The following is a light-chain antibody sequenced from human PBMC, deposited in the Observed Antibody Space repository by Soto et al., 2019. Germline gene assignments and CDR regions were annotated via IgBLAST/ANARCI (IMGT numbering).Light chain of an antibody. J-gene: IGKJ5*01. V-gene: IGKV1-8*01. CDR1: QGISSY. Sequence: AIRMTQSPSSLSASTGDRVTITCRASQGISSYLAWYQQKPGKAPKLLIYAASTLQSGVPSRFSGSGSGTDFTLTGSGLQSEDFATYYCQQYYSYPITFCQGTRLEIK. CDR2: AAS. CDR3: QQYYSYPIT.